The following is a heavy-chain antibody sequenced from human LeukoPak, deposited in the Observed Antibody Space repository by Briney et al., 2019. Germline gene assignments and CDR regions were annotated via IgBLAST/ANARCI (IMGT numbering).Heavy chain of an antibody. J-gene: IGHJ4*02. D-gene: IGHD3-9*01. V-gene: IGHV3-33*01. Sequence: PGRSLRLSCAASGFTFGSYGMHWVRQAPGKGLEWVAVIWYDGSNKYYADSVKGRFTISRDNSKNTLYLQMNSLRAEDTAVYYCARGYGYDILTGYYMGLRYWGQGTLVTVSS. CDR3: ARGYGYDILTGYYMGLRY. CDR1: GFTFGSYG. CDR2: IWYDGSNK.